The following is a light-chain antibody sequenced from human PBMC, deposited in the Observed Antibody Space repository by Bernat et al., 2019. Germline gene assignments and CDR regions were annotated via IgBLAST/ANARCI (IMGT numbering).Light chain of an antibody. CDR3: QQTYKCPRT. CDR2: AAS. Sequence: DIQMTQSPSSLSASVGDRVTLTCRTSQIISKYLNWYQQKPGKAPKLLITAASTLQSGVPSRFSGGGSGTEYTLTISSLPPEDFATYYCQQTYKCPRTYGQGTNLEMK. J-gene: IGKJ1*01. V-gene: IGKV1-39*01. CDR1: QIISKY.